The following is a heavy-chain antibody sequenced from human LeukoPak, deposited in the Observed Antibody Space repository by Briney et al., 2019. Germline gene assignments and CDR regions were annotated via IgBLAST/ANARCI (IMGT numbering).Heavy chain of an antibody. J-gene: IGHJ4*02. D-gene: IGHD3-22*01. CDR2: ISYDGSNK. V-gene: IGHV3-30-3*01. CDR3: ARVVRYYYDSSGDNHFDY. CDR1: GFTFSSYA. Sequence: LPGRSLRLSCAASGFTFSSYAMHWVRQAPGKGLEWVAVISYDGSNKYYADSVKGRFTISRDNSKNTLYLQMNSLRAEDTAVYYCARVVRYYYDSSGDNHFDYWGQGTLVTVSS.